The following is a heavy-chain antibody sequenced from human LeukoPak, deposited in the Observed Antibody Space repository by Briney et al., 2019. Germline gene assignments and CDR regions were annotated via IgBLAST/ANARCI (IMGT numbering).Heavy chain of an antibody. D-gene: IGHD4-17*01. CDR2: ISGSGGST. J-gene: IGHJ5*02. Sequence: GGSLRLSCAASGFTFSSYAMSWVRQAPGKGLEWVSAISGSGGSTYYADSVKGRFTISRDNSKNTLYLQMNSLRAVDTAVYYCAKDPDYGDYAWFDPWGQGTLVTVSS. CDR1: GFTFSSYA. CDR3: AKDPDYGDYAWFDP. V-gene: IGHV3-23*01.